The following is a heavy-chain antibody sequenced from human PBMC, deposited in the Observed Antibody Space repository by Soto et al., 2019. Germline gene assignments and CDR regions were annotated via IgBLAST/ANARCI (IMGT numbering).Heavy chain of an antibody. CDR1: GDSISSSNW. Sequence: PSETLSLTCAVSGDSISSSNWWTWVRQPPGKGLEWIGEIYHSGNTNYNPSLRSRVTISVDRSKNQFSLKLRSVTAADTAVYYCARGGLGSLWFDPWGQGTLVTVSS. CDR2: IYHSGNT. V-gene: IGHV4-4*02. J-gene: IGHJ5*02. D-gene: IGHD3-10*01. CDR3: ARGGLGSLWFDP.